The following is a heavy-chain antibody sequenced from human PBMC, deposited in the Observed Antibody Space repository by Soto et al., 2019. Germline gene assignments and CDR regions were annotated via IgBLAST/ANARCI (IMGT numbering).Heavy chain of an antibody. D-gene: IGHD4-17*01. J-gene: IGHJ3*01. CDR3: VTDYCDYVAAFHV. V-gene: IGHV3-53*01. Sequence: EVQLVESGGGLIQPGGSLRLSCAASGFSVGGNYMGWVRQAPGKGLEWVSVIYAGGTTYFADSVKGRFTLSSDDDTNTLFLHMTSLRAEDTAVYYCVTDYCDYVAAFHVWGQGTMVTVSS. CDR1: GFSVGGNY. CDR2: IYAGGTT.